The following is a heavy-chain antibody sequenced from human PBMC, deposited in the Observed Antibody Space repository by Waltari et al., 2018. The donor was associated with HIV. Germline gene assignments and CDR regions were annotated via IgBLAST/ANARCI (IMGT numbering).Heavy chain of an antibody. V-gene: IGHV4-39*01. J-gene: IGHJ5*02. Sequence: QLQLQESGPGLVKPSETLSLTCTVSGGSISSSSYYWGWIRQPPGKGLEWIGGIYYSGSTYNDPSLESRVTISVDASKNQFSLKLSSVTAADTAVYYCARCSSSSTSGWVDPWGQGTLVTVSS. CDR1: GGSISSSSYY. D-gene: IGHD6-6*01. CDR2: IYYSGST. CDR3: ARCSSSSTSGWVDP.